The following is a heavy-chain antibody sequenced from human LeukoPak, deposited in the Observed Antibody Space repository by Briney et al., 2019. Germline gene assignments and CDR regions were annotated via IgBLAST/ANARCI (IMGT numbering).Heavy chain of an antibody. V-gene: IGHV6-1*01. CDR3: ARDLLATTGYALGY. D-gene: IGHD1-1*01. Sequence: SQTLSLTCAISGDSVSSNGASWSWTRQSPSRGLEWLGRTYYRSKWYNEYGVSVGSRITINADTSKNQFSLQLNSVTPEDTAVYYCARDLLATTGYALGYWGQGTLVTVSS. CDR2: TYYRSKWYN. J-gene: IGHJ4*02. CDR1: GDSVSSNGAS.